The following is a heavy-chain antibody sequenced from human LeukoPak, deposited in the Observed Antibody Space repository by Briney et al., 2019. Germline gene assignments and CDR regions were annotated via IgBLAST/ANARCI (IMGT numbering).Heavy chain of an antibody. J-gene: IGHJ4*02. V-gene: IGHV3-23*01. CDR3: AKGQGYNYGDSIDY. D-gene: IGHD5-18*01. CDR2: INGGAGSS. CDR1: GFTFNNYA. Sequence: PGGSLRLXCAASGFTFNNYAMTWVRQAPGKELEWVSLINGGAGSSYYADSVKGRFTVSRDNSKNTLYLQMNSLGDDDTAVYYCAKGQGYNYGDSIDYWGQGTLVTVSS.